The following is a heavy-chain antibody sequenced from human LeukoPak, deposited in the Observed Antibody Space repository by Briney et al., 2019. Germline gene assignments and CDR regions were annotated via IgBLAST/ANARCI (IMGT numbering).Heavy chain of an antibody. V-gene: IGHV1-69*01. Sequence: GSSVKVSCKASGGTFSSYAINWVRQAPGQGLGWMGGIIPIFGTANFAQKFQDRVTIIADESTSTAYMELSSLRSEDTAVYYCARMEGYSYSDYWGQGTLVTVSS. D-gene: IGHD5-18*01. CDR3: ARMEGYSYSDY. CDR1: GGTFSSYA. CDR2: IIPIFGTA. J-gene: IGHJ4*02.